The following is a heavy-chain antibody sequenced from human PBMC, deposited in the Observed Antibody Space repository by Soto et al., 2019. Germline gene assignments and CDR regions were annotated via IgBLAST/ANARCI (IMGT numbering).Heavy chain of an antibody. CDR1: GFTFSDYY. CDR2: SSNSGTFS. CDR3: ARSVVAETYDAFDI. Sequence: PGGSLRLSCEGSGFTFSDYYISWIRQAPGKGLEWISYSSNSGTFSRYADSVKGRFSISRDNTKNLLYLQMNSLRAEDTAVYYCARSVVAETYDAFDIWGQGTMVTVSS. V-gene: IGHV3-11*06. D-gene: IGHD2-15*01. J-gene: IGHJ3*02.